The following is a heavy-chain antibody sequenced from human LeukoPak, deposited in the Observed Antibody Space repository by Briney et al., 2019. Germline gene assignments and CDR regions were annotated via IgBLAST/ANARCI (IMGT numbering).Heavy chain of an antibody. CDR2: ISASGSAT. CDR1: GFIFSNYG. CDR3: ARAVVVASNWFDP. Sequence: GGSLRLSCAASGFIFSNYGMNWVRQAPGKGLEWVAAISASGSATSYADSVRGRFTISRDSAKNSLYLQMNSLRAEDTAVYYCARAVVVASNWFDPWGQGTLVTVSS. D-gene: IGHD3-22*01. V-gene: IGHV3-21*01. J-gene: IGHJ5*02.